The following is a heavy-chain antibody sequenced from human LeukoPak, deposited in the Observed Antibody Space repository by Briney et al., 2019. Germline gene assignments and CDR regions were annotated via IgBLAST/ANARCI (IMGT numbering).Heavy chain of an antibody. CDR2: MNPNSGNT. Sequence: ASLKLSCKASGYTFTSYAIDWVRQATGQGLEWMGWMNPNSGNTGYAQKFQGRVTMTRNTSISTAYMELSSLRSEDAAVYYCARGEDDIDPWGQGTLVTVSS. J-gene: IGHJ5*02. CDR1: GYTFTSYA. D-gene: IGHD3-9*01. V-gene: IGHV1-8*01. CDR3: ARGEDDIDP.